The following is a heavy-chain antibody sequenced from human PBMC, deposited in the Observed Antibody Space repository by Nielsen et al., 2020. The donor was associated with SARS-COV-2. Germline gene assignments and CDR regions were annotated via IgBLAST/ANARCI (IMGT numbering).Heavy chain of an antibody. J-gene: IGHJ6*02. CDR2: IGVSGGGT. CDR1: RFTFSNFA. D-gene: IGHD6-19*01. CDR3: TRRVAGGTMDV. V-gene: IGHV3-23*01. Sequence: GGSLRLSCAASRFTFSNFAMNWVRQAPGKGLEWVSTIGVSGGGTYYADSLKGRFTISRDNSKNTLYLQMNSLGADDTAIYYCTRRVAGGTMDVWGQGTTVTVSS.